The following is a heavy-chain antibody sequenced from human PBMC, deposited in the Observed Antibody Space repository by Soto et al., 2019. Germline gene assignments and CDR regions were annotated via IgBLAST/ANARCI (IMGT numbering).Heavy chain of an antibody. J-gene: IGHJ6*02. CDR3: ARVGYYDILTGYYPYYGMDV. Sequence: QVQLVESGGGVVQPGRSLRLSCAASGFTFSSYGMHWVRQAPGKGLEWVAVIWYDGSNKYYADSVKGRFTISRDNSKNTLYLEMNSLNAEDTAVYYCARVGYYDILTGYYPYYGMDVWGQVTTVTVSS. CDR1: GFTFSSYG. V-gene: IGHV3-33*01. CDR2: IWYDGSNK. D-gene: IGHD3-9*01.